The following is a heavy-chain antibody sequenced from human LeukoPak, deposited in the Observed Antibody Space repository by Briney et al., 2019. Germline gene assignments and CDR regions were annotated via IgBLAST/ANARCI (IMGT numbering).Heavy chain of an antibody. J-gene: IGHJ4*02. CDR3: ARVRGDDSSGYYTYYFDY. CDR2: IYYTGST. D-gene: IGHD3-22*01. Sequence: PSETLSLTCTVSGGSINGYYWSWIRQSPGKGLESLRYIYYTGSTNYNPSIKSPITISADTSKNQFSLKLSSVTAADTAVYYCARVRGDDSSGYYTYYFDYWGQGTLVTVSS. CDR1: GGSINGYY. V-gene: IGHV4-59*08.